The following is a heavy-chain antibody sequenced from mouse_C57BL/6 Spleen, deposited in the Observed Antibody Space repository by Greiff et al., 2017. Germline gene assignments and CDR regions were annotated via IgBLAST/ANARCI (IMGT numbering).Heavy chain of an antibody. V-gene: IGHV1-20*01. J-gene: IGHJ2*01. CDR1: GYSFTGYF. D-gene: IGHD2-4*01. Sequence: VQLQQSGPELVKPGDSVKISCKASGYSFTGYFMNWVMQSHGKSLEWIGRINPYNGDTFYNQKFKGKATLTVDKSSSTAHMELRSLTSEDSAVYYCARRGYDYGPFDYWGQGTTLTVSS. CDR3: ARRGYDYGPFDY. CDR2: INPYNGDT.